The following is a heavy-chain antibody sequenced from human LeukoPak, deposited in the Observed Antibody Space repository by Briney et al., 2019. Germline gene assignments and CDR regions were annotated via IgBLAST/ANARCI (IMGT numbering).Heavy chain of an antibody. V-gene: IGHV1-8*01. Sequence: GASVKVSCKASGYTFTSYDINRVRQAPGQGLEWMGWVNPNSGNTGYAQKFQGRVTMTRNTSISTAYMELSSLRSEDTAVYYCARGPDDSSSALSYYYYGMDVWGQGTTVTVSS. CDR3: ARGPDDSSSALSYYYYGMDV. D-gene: IGHD6-6*01. CDR2: VNPNSGNT. CDR1: GYTFTSYD. J-gene: IGHJ6*02.